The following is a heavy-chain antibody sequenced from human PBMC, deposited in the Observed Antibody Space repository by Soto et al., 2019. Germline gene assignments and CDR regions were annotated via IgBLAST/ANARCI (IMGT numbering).Heavy chain of an antibody. Sequence: SETLSLTCTVSGGSISSGDYYWSWIRQPPGKGLEWIGYIYYSGSTYYNPSLKSRVTISVDTSKNQFSLKLSSVTAADTAVYYCARSPREFRWFDTWGQGTLVTVSS. J-gene: IGHJ5*02. CDR1: GGSISSGDYY. V-gene: IGHV4-30-4*01. CDR2: IYYSGST. CDR3: ARSPREFRWFDT. D-gene: IGHD2-21*01.